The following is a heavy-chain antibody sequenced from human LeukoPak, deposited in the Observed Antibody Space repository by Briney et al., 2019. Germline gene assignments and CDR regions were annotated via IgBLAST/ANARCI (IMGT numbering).Heavy chain of an antibody. CDR1: GFTFNTYA. CDR2: ISGGGATS. J-gene: IGHJ3*02. Sequence: GGSLRLSRAASGFTFNTYAMRWVRQAPGKGLEWVSAISGGGATSYYAHSVEGRFTISRDNSKNTLYLQMNSLRAEDTAIYYCAKDGSSGIAATADAFDIWGQGTMVTVSS. CDR3: AKDGSSGIAATADAFDI. V-gene: IGHV3-23*01. D-gene: IGHD6-13*01.